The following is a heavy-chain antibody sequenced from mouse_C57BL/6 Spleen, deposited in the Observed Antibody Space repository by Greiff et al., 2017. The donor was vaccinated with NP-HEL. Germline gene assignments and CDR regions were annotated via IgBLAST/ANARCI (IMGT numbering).Heavy chain of an antibody. CDR1: GFNIKDDY. J-gene: IGHJ1*03. CDR2: IDPENGDT. Sequence: VQLQQSGAELVRPGASVKLSCTASGFNIKDDYMHWVKQRPEQGPEWIGWIDPENGDTEYASKFQGKATITADTSSNTAYLQLSSLTSEDTAVYYCTTDYYGSGYRYFDVWGTGTTVTVSS. D-gene: IGHD1-1*01. CDR3: TTDYYGSGYRYFDV. V-gene: IGHV14-4*01.